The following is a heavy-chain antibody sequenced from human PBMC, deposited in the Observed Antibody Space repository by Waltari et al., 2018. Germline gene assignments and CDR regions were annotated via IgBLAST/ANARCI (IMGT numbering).Heavy chain of an antibody. J-gene: IGHJ4*02. D-gene: IGHD2-15*01. Sequence: QVQLVESGGGVVQPGGSLRLSCAASGFTFSSYGMHWVRQAPGKGLEWVAFIRYDGSNKYYADSVKGRFTISRDNSKNTLYLQMNSLRAEDTAVYYCAKEGDSLDYWGQGTLVTVSS. CDR2: IRYDGSNK. V-gene: IGHV3-30*02. CDR1: GFTFSSYG. CDR3: AKEGDSLDY.